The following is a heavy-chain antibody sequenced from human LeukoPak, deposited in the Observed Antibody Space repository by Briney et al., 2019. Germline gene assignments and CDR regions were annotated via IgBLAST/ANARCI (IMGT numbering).Heavy chain of an antibody. D-gene: IGHD2-15*01. V-gene: IGHV3-23*01. Sequence: GGSLRLSCAASGFTFDDYGMSWVRQAPGKGLEWVSAISGSGGSTYYADSVKGRFTISRDNSKNTLYLQMNSLRAEDTAVYYCAKSTNSCSGGSCYSGFDSWGQGTLVTASS. J-gene: IGHJ4*02. CDR1: GFTFDDYG. CDR2: ISGSGGST. CDR3: AKSTNSCSGGSCYSGFDS.